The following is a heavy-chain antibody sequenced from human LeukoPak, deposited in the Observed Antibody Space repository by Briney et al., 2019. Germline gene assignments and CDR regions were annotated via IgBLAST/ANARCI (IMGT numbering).Heavy chain of an antibody. CDR1: GFTFSSYA. CDR2: ISGSGGST. D-gene: IGHD6-13*01. J-gene: IGHJ4*02. CDR3: ANTRIAAALFDY. Sequence: GGSLRLSCAASGFTFSSYAMSWVRQAPGEGLEWVSAISGSGGSTYYADSVKGRFTISRDNSKNTLYLQMNSLRAEDTAVYYCANTRIAAALFDYWGQGTLVTVSS. V-gene: IGHV3-23*01.